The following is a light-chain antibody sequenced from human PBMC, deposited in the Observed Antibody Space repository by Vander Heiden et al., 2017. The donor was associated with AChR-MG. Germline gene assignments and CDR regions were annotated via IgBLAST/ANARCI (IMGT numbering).Light chain of an antibody. CDR3: QSYDRSNFVV. J-gene: IGLJ2*01. CDR2: ENN. Sequence: NFMLTQPHSVSDSPGKTVTISCTGSSASIASNYVQWYQQRPGSAPTTVIYENNQRPSGVPDRFSGSIDSSSNSATLTISGLKTEDEADYYCQSYDRSNFVVFGGGTKLTVL. V-gene: IGLV6-57*02. CDR1: SASIASNY.